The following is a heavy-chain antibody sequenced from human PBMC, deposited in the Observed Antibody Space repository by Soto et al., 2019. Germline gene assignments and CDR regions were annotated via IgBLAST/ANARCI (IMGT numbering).Heavy chain of an antibody. CDR2: IYYSGST. D-gene: IGHD3-10*01. Sequence: SSETLSLTCTVSGGSISSGGYHWSWIRQHPGKGLEWIGYIYYSGSTYYNPSLKSRVTISVDTSKNQFSLKLSSVTAADTAVYYCAREGAVRGLARKTDIGYGMDVWGQGTQVTVS. J-gene: IGHJ6*02. CDR3: AREGAVRGLARKTDIGYGMDV. V-gene: IGHV4-31*03. CDR1: GGSISSGGYH.